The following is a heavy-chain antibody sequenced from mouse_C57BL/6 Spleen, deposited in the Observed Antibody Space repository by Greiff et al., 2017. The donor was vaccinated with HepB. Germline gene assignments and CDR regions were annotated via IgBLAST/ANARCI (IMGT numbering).Heavy chain of an antibody. CDR3: ARMSGFITTVVATGYFDV. Sequence: QVTLKECGPGILQPSQTLSLTCSFSGFSLSTFGMGVGWIRQPSGKGLEWLAHIWWDDDKYYNPALKSRLTISKDTSKNQVFLKIANVDTADTASYYCARMSGFITTVVATGYFDVWGTGTTVTVSS. D-gene: IGHD1-1*01. CDR1: GFSLSTFGMG. J-gene: IGHJ1*03. CDR2: IWWDDDK. V-gene: IGHV8-8*01.